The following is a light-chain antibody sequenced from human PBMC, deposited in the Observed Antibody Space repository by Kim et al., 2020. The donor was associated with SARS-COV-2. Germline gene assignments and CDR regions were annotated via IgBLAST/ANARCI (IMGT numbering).Light chain of an antibody. J-gene: IGKJ4*01. CDR1: QPVNTN. V-gene: IGKV3-15*01. Sequence: ETVVTQSPATLSVSPGERATLSCRASQPVNTNLAWYQQKPGQPPRLVIYDVSNRAPGIPARFSATGSGTEFTLTISSLQSEDFAVYYCQQQNYWPLTFGGGTKVDIK. CDR2: DVS. CDR3: QQQNYWPLT.